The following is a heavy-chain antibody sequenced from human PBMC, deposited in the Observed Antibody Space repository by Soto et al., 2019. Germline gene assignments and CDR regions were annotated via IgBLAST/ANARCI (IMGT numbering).Heavy chain of an antibody. CDR3: VMGYYFDY. V-gene: IGHV3-48*01. Sequence: EVQLVGSGGGLVQPGGSLRLSCAASGLTFSSYSMNWVRQAPGKGLEWVSDISTSSTTIHYADSVKGRFTISRDNAKNSLYLQMNSLRAEDTAVYYCVMGYYFDYWGQGTLVTVSS. D-gene: IGHD2-8*01. J-gene: IGHJ4*02. CDR2: ISTSSTTI. CDR1: GLTFSSYS.